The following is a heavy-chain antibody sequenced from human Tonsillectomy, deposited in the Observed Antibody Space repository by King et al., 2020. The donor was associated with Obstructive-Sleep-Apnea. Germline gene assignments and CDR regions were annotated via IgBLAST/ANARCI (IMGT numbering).Heavy chain of an antibody. CDR2: ISSSGSII. V-gene: IGHV3-11*01. J-gene: IGHJ4*02. CDR1: GFTFSDYY. D-gene: IGHD6-13*01. CDR3: ARTFGAAAGTDY. Sequence: VQLVESGGGLVKPGGSLRLSCAASGFTFSDYYMSWIRQAPGKGLEWVSYISSSGSIIYYVDSVKGRITISRDNAKNSVYLQMNSLRVEDTAVYYCARTFGAAAGTDYWGQGTLVTVSS.